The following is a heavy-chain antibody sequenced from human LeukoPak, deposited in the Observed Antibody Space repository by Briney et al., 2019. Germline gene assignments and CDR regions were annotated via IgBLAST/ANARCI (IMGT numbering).Heavy chain of an antibody. D-gene: IGHD2-2*02. V-gene: IGHV1-2*02. CDR3: ARDYCSTISCYTESWFDP. CDR1: GYTFTGYY. CDR2: INPNSSGR. J-gene: IGHJ5*02. Sequence: ASVKLSCNASGYTFTGYYIHWVRQAPGPGLDWMGWINPNSSGRNYAQQFQGSVTMTRDASLSTAYMEMSWLRSDDTAVYYCARDYCSTISCYTESWFDPWGQGTLVTVSS.